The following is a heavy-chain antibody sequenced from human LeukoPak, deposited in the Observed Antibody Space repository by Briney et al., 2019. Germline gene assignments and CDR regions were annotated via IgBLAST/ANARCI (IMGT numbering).Heavy chain of an antibody. CDR2: ISTYNGNT. CDR3: ARVDASSWYGHDY. J-gene: IGHJ4*02. D-gene: IGHD6-13*01. V-gene: IGHV1-18*01. Sequence: ASVKVFCKASGYTFTNYGISWVRQAPGQGLEWMGWISTYNGNTNYAQKFQARVTMTTDTSTSTAYLELRSLISDDTAVYYCARVDASSWYGHDYWGQGTLITVSS. CDR1: GYTFTNYG.